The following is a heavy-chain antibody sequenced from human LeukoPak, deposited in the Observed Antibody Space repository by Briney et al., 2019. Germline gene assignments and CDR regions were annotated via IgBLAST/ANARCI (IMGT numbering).Heavy chain of an antibody. V-gene: IGHV6-1*01. CDR2: TYYRSKWYY. Sequence: PSQTLSLTCAISGXSVSSNSSAWNWIRQSPSIGLEWLGRTYYRSKWYYDYAASVKSRITINPDTSKNQFSLQLNSVTPEDTAVYYCARDRYSYGCDYWGQGTLVTVSS. CDR1: GXSVSSNSSA. D-gene: IGHD5-18*01. J-gene: IGHJ4*02. CDR3: ARDRYSYGCDY.